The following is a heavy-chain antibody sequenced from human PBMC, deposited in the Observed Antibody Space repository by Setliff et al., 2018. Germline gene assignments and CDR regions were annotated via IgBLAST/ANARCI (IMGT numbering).Heavy chain of an antibody. J-gene: IGHJ6*03. CDR3: ARGVLVNSFSSSHYMDV. Sequence: PSETLSLTCGVYGGSFSDHYWSWIRQPPEKGLEWLGEINHRGNTNYRPSLKSRITISVDTSKKQFSLKLSSVTAADTALYYCARGVLVNSFSSSHYMDVWAKGATVTVSS. D-gene: IGHD2-2*01. V-gene: IGHV4-34*01. CDR2: INHRGNT. CDR1: GGSFSDHY.